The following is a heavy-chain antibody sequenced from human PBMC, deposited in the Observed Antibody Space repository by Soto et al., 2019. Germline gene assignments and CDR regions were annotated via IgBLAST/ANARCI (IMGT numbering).Heavy chain of an antibody. CDR1: GFMFGTYA. Sequence: EVQLLESGGGLVQPGGSLRLSCAASGFMFGTYAMSWVRLTPRKGLEWISAISDTGETTYYTSSVKGRFTISRDNSKNTCYLQLNSLRAKDTARYYCAKDRNTGSWYGYFDLWGQGTLVTVSS. CDR2: ISDTGETT. CDR3: AKDRNTGSWYGYFDL. J-gene: IGHJ4*02. V-gene: IGHV3-23*01. D-gene: IGHD6-13*01.